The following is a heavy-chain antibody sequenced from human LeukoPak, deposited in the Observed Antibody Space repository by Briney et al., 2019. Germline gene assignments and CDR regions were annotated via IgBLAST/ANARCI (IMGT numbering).Heavy chain of an antibody. V-gene: IGHV4-4*02. CDR2: IYHSGST. D-gene: IGHD2-15*01. CDR3: ARWVHCSGGSCYSGELYYFDY. Sequence: PSETLSLTCAVSGGSISSSNWWSWVRQPPGKGLEWIGEIYHSGSTNYNPSLKSRVTISVDKSKNQFSLKLSSVTAADTAVYYCARWVHCSGGSCYSGELYYFDYWGQGTLVTVSS. CDR1: GGSISSSNW. J-gene: IGHJ4*02.